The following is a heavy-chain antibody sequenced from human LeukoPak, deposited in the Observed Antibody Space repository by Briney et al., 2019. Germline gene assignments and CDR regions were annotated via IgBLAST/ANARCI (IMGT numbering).Heavy chain of an antibody. CDR2: INHSGST. CDR3: ARARGRTYYDFWSGPPVFWFDP. J-gene: IGHJ5*02. Sequence: PSETLSLTWAVYGGSFSGYYWSWIRQPPGKGLEWIGEINHSGSTNYNPSLKSRVTISVDTSKNQFSLKLSSVTAADTAVYYCARARGRTYYDFWSGPPVFWFDPWGQGTLVTVSS. D-gene: IGHD3-3*01. CDR1: GGSFSGYY. V-gene: IGHV4-34*01.